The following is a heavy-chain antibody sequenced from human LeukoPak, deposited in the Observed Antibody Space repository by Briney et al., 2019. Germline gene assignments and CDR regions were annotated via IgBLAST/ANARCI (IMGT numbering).Heavy chain of an antibody. CDR2: ISYDGSNK. Sequence: GGSLRLSCAAPGFTFSSYAMHWVRQAPGKGLEWVAVISYDGSNKYYADSVKGRFTISRDNSKNTLYLQMNSLRAEDTAVYYCARDHIHYYDSSGYFWKYFQHWGQGTLVTVSS. CDR1: GFTFSSYA. CDR3: ARDHIHYYDSSGYFWKYFQH. V-gene: IGHV3-30-3*01. D-gene: IGHD3-22*01. J-gene: IGHJ1*01.